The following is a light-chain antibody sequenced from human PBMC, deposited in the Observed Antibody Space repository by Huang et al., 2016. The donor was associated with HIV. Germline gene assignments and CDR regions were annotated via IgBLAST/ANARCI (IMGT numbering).Light chain of an antibody. Sequence: DIQMTQSPSSLSASVGYRVTITCRASQIISRSLNWYQNKPGKAPKLLIYAISTLQIGVPSRFSGSESGTNFTLTISSLQPEDFATYYCQQTYRTPITFGQGTRLDIK. CDR2: AIS. CDR1: QIISRS. CDR3: QQTYRTPIT. J-gene: IGKJ5*01. V-gene: IGKV1-39*01.